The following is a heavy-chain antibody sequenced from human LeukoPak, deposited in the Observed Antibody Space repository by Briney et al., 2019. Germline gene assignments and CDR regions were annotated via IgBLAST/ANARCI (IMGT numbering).Heavy chain of an antibody. CDR3: ARGNYCSSTSCPLLLYYGMDV. Sequence: GGSLRLSCAASGFTFSSYAMHWVRQAPGKGLEWVAVISYDGSNKYYADSVKGRFTISRDNSKNTLYLQMNSLRAEDTAVCYCARGNYCSSTSCPLLLYYGMDVWGQGTTVTVSS. V-gene: IGHV3-30-3*01. D-gene: IGHD2-2*01. CDR2: ISYDGSNK. CDR1: GFTFSSYA. J-gene: IGHJ6*02.